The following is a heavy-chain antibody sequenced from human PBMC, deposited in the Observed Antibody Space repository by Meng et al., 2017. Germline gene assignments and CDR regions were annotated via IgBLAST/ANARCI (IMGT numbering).Heavy chain of an antibody. CDR3: ARDLGY. J-gene: IGHJ4*02. CDR1: GFTFSSYA. V-gene: IGHV3-30*07. Sequence: QVHLVGSGVVVVQHGRSLRLSCAASGFTFSSYAMHWVRQAPGKGLEWVAVIYSGGSTYYADSVKGRFTISRDNSKNTLYLQMNSLRAEDTAVYYCARDLGYWGQGTLVTVYS. D-gene: IGHD3-16*01. CDR2: IYSGGST.